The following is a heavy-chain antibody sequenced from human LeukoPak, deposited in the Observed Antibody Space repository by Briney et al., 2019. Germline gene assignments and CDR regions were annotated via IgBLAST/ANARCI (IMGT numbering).Heavy chain of an antibody. CDR1: GGSFSGYY. Sequence: SETLSLTCAVYGGSFSGYYWSWIRQPPGKGLEWIGEINHSGSPNYNPSLKSRVTISIDTSKNQFSLKLSPVTAADTAVYYCARRVAVGNYFDPWGQGTLVTVSS. V-gene: IGHV4-34*01. J-gene: IGHJ5*02. D-gene: IGHD4-11*01. CDR3: ARRVAVGNYFDP. CDR2: INHSGSP.